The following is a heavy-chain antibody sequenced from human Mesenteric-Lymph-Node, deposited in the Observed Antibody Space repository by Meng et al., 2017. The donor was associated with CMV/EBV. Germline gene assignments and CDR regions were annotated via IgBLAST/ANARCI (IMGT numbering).Heavy chain of an antibody. J-gene: IGHJ5*02. CDR1: YTFTDYY. CDR2: INPSNGGT. CDR3: ARTNLAIFGVVSGWFDP. V-gene: IGHV1-2*02. Sequence: YTFTDYYMHWVRQAPGQGLGWMGCINPSNGGTNYAQKFQGRVTMTRDTSISTAYMELSRLRSDDTAVYYCARTNLAIFGVVSGWFDPWGQGTLVTVSS. D-gene: IGHD3-3*01.